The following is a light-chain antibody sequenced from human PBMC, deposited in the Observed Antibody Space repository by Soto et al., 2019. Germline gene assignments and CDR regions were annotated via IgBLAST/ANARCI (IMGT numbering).Light chain of an antibody. CDR3: QQYNNWPGT. J-gene: IGKJ1*01. CDR1: QSVTSN. CDR2: GAS. Sequence: EIVMTQSPATLSVSPGDRATLSCRASQSVTSNLAWFHQKPGKAPRPLIYGASTRAIGIPARFSGSGSGTEFTLTISSLQSEDVAVYYCQQYNNWPGTFGQGTKVEIK. V-gene: IGKV3-15*01.